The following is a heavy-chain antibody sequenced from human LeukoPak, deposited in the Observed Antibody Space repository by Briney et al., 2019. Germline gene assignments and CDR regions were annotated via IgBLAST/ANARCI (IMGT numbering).Heavy chain of an antibody. CDR2: IYYSGST. Sequence: SETLSLTCTVSGGSISSSSYYWGWLRQPPGKGLEWIGSIYYSGSTYYNPSLKSRVTISVDTSKNQFSLKLSSVTAADTAVYYCARRYCSSTSCYYWFDPWGQGTLVTVSS. D-gene: IGHD2-2*01. J-gene: IGHJ5*02. CDR1: GGSISSSSYY. V-gene: IGHV4-39*07. CDR3: ARRYCSSTSCYYWFDP.